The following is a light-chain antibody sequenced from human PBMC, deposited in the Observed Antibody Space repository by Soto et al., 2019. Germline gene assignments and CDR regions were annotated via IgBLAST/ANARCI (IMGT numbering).Light chain of an antibody. V-gene: IGKV1-39*01. CDR1: HGISTY. Sequence: DMHMTQSPSSLSASVGYRVTITFRASHGISTYLNWYQQKPGKAPKLLIYAASSLQSGVPSRFSGSGSETDFTLNISSLQPEDFETSSCTQSYNNTWKFGKGTXVEIK. J-gene: IGKJ1*01. CDR2: AAS. CDR3: TQSYNNTWK.